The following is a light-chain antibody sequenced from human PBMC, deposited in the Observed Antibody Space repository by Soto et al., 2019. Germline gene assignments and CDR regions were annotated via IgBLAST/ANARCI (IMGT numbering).Light chain of an antibody. CDR1: SSDVGGYNY. CDR3: SSYTSSSTILYV. Sequence: QSALTQPASVSGSPGQSITISCTGTSSDVGGYNYVSLYQQHPGKAPKLMIYDVSNRPSGVSNRFSGSKSGNTASLTISGLQAEDEADYYCSSYTSSSTILYVFGTGTKLTVL. J-gene: IGLJ1*01. V-gene: IGLV2-14*01. CDR2: DVS.